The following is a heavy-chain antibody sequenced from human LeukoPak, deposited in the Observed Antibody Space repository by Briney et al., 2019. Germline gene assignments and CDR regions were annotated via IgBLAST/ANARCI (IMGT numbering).Heavy chain of an antibody. Sequence: PETLSLTCTVSGGSISSYYWSWIRQPPGKGLEWIGYIYTSGSTNYNPSLKSRVTISVDTSKNQFSLKLSSVTAADTAVYYCARKAAADTGYHYYYYMDVWGKGTTVTVSS. D-gene: IGHD6-13*01. CDR3: ARKAAADTGYHYYYYMDV. CDR2: IYTSGST. V-gene: IGHV4-4*09. J-gene: IGHJ6*03. CDR1: GGSISSYY.